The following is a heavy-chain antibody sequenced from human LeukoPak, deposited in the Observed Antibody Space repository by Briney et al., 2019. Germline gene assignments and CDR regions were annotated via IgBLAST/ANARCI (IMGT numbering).Heavy chain of an antibody. J-gene: IGHJ3*02. V-gene: IGHV4-4*02. D-gene: IGHD3-22*01. CDR1: GGSISSSNW. CDR2: IYHSGST. Sequence: SGTLSLTCAVSGGSISSSNWWSWVRQPPGKGLEWIGEIYHSGSTNYNPSLKSRVTISVDKSKNQFSLKLSSVTAADTAVYYCARGLGGYDSSGYYLDAFDIWGQGTMVTVSS. CDR3: ARGLGGYDSSGYYLDAFDI.